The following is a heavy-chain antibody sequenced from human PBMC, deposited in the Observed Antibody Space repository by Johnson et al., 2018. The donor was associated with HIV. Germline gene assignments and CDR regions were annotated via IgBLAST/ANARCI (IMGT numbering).Heavy chain of an antibody. CDR1: GFTFDDYA. CDR2: ISWNSGSI. V-gene: IGHV3-9*01. Sequence: VQLVESGGGLVQPGRSLRLSCAASGFTFDDYAMHWVRQAPGKGLEWVSGISWNSGSIGYADSVKGRFPISRDNAKDSLYRQMNSLRAEDTAVYFCARDLSSGWPNSAFDIWGQGTMVTVSS. D-gene: IGHD6-19*01. CDR3: ARDLSSGWPNSAFDI. J-gene: IGHJ3*02.